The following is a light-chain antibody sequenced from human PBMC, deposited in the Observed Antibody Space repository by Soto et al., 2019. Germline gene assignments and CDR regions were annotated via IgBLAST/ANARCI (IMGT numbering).Light chain of an antibody. Sequence: DIQMTQSPSSLSASVGDRVTMTCQSSQDITTYLHWYQQKSGKAPQLLIHDASNLEAGVPSRFSGTGSGTDFSLTISSLQPEDFAIYDCQQSDNRPFTFGGGTRVDIK. CDR2: DAS. V-gene: IGKV1-33*01. CDR1: QDITTY. CDR3: QQSDNRPFT. J-gene: IGKJ4*01.